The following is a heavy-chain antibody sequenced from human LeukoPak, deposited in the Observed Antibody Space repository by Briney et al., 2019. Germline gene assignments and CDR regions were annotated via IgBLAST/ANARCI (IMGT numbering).Heavy chain of an antibody. Sequence: GGSLRLSFAASGFTFSSHAMNWVRQAPGKGLEWVSGISNTGGNTYYADSVKGRFTISRDNSKNTLYLQMNSLRAEDTAVYYCAKDLCGDYDFDYWGQGTLVTVSS. D-gene: IGHD4-17*01. J-gene: IGHJ4*02. CDR2: ISNTGGNT. CDR3: AKDLCGDYDFDY. V-gene: IGHV3-23*01. CDR1: GFTFSSHA.